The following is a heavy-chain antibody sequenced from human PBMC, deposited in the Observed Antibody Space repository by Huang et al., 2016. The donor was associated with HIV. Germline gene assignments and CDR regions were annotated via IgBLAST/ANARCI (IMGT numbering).Heavy chain of an antibody. CDR2: MNPNSGNT. D-gene: IGHD3-22*01. CDR1: GFNFNNYD. V-gene: IGHV1-8*03. J-gene: IGHJ4*02. CDR3: ARARGFLYDSTGYYSRYYVDS. Sequence: QVQLVQSGAEVKKPGASVKVSCKASGFNFNNYDFNWVRQASGQGLEWMGVMNPNSGNTGYAQKFQGRVTITRNTSIPTAYMELRSLRSEDTAVYYFARARGFLYDSTGYYSRYYVDSWGQGTLVTISS.